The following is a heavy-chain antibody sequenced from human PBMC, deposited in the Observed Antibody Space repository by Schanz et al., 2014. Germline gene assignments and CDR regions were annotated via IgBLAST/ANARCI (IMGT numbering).Heavy chain of an antibody. Sequence: QVQLVESGGGLVKPGGSLRLSCAASGFTFSDYYMSWIRQAPGKGLEWVSYISSSGSYIHYADSVKGRFTVSRDNARNSLYLHMNTLGAEDTAVYYCARDRGYCSGGSCLTFDYWGQGTLVTVSS. CDR1: GFTFSDYY. D-gene: IGHD2-15*01. CDR3: ARDRGYCSGGSCLTFDY. V-gene: IGHV3-11*06. J-gene: IGHJ4*02. CDR2: ISSSGSYI.